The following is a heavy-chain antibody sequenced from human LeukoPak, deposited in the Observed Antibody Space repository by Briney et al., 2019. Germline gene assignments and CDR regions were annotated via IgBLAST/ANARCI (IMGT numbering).Heavy chain of an antibody. V-gene: IGHV4-61*02. Sequence: PSETLSLTCTVSGGSISSGSYYWSWIRQPAGKGQEWIGRIYTSGSTNYNPSLKSRVTISVDTSKNQFSLKLSSVTAADTVVYYCASGCGGDCYSTEYFQHWGQGTLVTVSS. J-gene: IGHJ1*01. CDR2: IYTSGST. D-gene: IGHD2-21*01. CDR3: ASGCGGDCYSTEYFQH. CDR1: GGSISSGSYY.